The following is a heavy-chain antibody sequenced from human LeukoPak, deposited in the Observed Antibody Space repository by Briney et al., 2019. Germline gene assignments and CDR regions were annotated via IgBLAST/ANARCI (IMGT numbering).Heavy chain of an antibody. J-gene: IGHJ4*02. V-gene: IGHV3-49*04. D-gene: IGHD2-15*01. CDR3: TSVVAAMNPPV. Sequence: GGSLRLSCAASGFTVSNNYMSWVRQAPGKGLEWVGFIRSKAYGGTTEYAASVKGRFTISRDDSKSIAYLQMNSLKTEDTAVYYCTSVVAAMNPPVWGQGTLVTVSS. CDR1: GFTVSNNY. CDR2: IRSKAYGGTT.